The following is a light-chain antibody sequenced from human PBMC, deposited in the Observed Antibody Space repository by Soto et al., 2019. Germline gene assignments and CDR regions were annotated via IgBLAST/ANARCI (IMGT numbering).Light chain of an antibody. CDR3: QSYDSSLSGYV. J-gene: IGLJ1*01. Sequence: QSVLTQPPSVYGARGQSVTISCTGSSSNIGAGYDVHWYQQLPGTAPKLLIYGNSNRPSGVPDRFSGSKSGTSASLAITGLQAEDEADYYCQSYDSSLSGYVFGTGTKVTVL. V-gene: IGLV1-40*01. CDR1: SSNIGAGYD. CDR2: GNS.